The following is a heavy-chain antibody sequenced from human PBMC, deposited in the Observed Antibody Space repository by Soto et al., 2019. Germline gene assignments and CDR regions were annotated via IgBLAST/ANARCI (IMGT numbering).Heavy chain of an antibody. CDR2: INTNNGNI. J-gene: IGHJ4*02. Sequence: QVQLVQSGAEVKKPGASLRVSCKVSGYTFTSYGISWVRQAPGQGLEWMGWINTNNGNINYAQKLQGRVTMTADTSMRTAYMELRSMRSDDTDLYYCARERGGYKHFDYWGQGTLVTVSS. CDR1: GYTFTSYG. CDR3: ARERGGYKHFDY. V-gene: IGHV1-18*01. D-gene: IGHD1-26*01.